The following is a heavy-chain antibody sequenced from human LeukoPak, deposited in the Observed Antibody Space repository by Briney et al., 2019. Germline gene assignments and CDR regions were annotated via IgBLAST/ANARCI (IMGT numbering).Heavy chain of an antibody. Sequence: GGSLRLSCAASGFSFTNYAMSWVRQAPARGPEWVSSIRGGGETYYADSVKGRFTLSRDDSRNTVYLQMNNLRVDDTAIYYCARVKGRRLYDYCMDVWGKGTPVTVSS. CDR1: GFSFTNYA. J-gene: IGHJ6*03. V-gene: IGHV3-23*01. CDR3: ARVKGRRLYDYCMDV. CDR2: IRGGGET. D-gene: IGHD3-10*01.